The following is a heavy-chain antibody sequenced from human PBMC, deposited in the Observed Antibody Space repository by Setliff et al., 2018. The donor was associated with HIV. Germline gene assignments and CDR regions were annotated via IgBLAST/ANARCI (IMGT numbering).Heavy chain of an antibody. CDR3: ASWGAGSNSGFDY. V-gene: IGHV4-38-2*01. Sequence: LSLTCAVSGYSISSGYYWGWIRQPPGKGLEWIGSIYHSGSTYYNPSLKSRVTISVDTSKSQFSLKLRSVNAADTAVYYCASWGAGSNSGFDYWGRGTLVTVSS. CDR1: GYSISSGYY. D-gene: IGHD3-16*01. J-gene: IGHJ4*02. CDR2: IYHSGST.